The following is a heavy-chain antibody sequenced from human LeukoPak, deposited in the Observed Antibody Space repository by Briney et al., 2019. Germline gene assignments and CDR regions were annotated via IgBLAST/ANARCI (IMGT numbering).Heavy chain of an antibody. CDR1: GFIFSNYA. CDR2: IDSTGAYT. J-gene: IGHJ3*02. CDR3: AKKKQLGTGDAFDI. Sequence: GGSLRLSCAASGFIFSNYAMSWVRQAPGKGLEWVSAIDSTGAYTWYADSVKGRFTISKDSSKTILYLQMNSLRAEDAAVYFCAKKKQLGTGDAFDIWGQGTMVTVSS. D-gene: IGHD5-18*01. V-gene: IGHV3-23*01.